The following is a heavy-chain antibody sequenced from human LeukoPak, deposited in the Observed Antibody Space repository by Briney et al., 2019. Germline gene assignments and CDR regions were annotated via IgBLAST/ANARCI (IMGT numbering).Heavy chain of an antibody. D-gene: IGHD4-17*01. CDR2: ITTGGRTI. Sequence: GGSLRLSCAASGFTFSSYEMNWVRQAPGKGLEWVSYITTGGRTIYYADSVKGRFTISRDNAKNSLYLQMNSLRAEDTAVYYCARGEDYGTNSFDYWGQGTLVTVSS. J-gene: IGHJ4*02. CDR3: ARGEDYGTNSFDY. CDR1: GFTFSSYE. V-gene: IGHV3-48*03.